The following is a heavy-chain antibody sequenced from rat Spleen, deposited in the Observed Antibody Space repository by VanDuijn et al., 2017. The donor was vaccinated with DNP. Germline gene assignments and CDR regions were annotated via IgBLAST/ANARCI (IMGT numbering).Heavy chain of an antibody. Sequence: EVKLVESGGGLVQPGRSLKLSCAASGFNFSDNWMTWIRQVPGKGLEWVASITSSGGSTYYPDSVKGRFTISRDNAKNTLYLQMNSLRSEDTATYYCARFDGYNYLYLMDAWGQGTSVTVSS. D-gene: IGHD4-1*01. J-gene: IGHJ4*01. V-gene: IGHV5-31*01. CDR1: GFNFSDNW. CDR3: ARFDGYNYLYLMDA. CDR2: ITSSGGST.